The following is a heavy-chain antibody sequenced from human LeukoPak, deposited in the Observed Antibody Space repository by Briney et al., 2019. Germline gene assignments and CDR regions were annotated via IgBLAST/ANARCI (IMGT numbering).Heavy chain of an antibody. J-gene: IGHJ4*02. Sequence: GGSLRLSCAASGFTFSSYWMSWVRQAPGKGLEWVANIKQDGSEKYYVDSVKGRFTISRDNAKNSLYLQMNSLRAEDTAVYYCARDSGLAYYDILTGRAPVDYWGQGTLVTVSS. CDR1: GFTFSSYW. CDR2: IKQDGSEK. D-gene: IGHD3-9*01. V-gene: IGHV3-7*01. CDR3: ARDSGLAYYDILTGRAPVDY.